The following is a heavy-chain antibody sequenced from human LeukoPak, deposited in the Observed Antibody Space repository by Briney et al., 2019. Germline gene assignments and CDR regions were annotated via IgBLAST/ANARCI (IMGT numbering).Heavy chain of an antibody. J-gene: IGHJ4*02. CDR2: IYWNGDK. CDR1: GVSLTTSGVG. CDR3: AHRPQLGILY. D-gene: IGHD5-24*01. Sequence: SGPPLVKPTHTLTLTCTFSGVSLTTSGVGGGWIRHPPGKALEWLALIYWNGDKRYSPSLKSRLTITKDTSKNQVVLTMTNMDPVDTATYYCAHRPQLGILYWGQGTLVTVSS. V-gene: IGHV2-5*01.